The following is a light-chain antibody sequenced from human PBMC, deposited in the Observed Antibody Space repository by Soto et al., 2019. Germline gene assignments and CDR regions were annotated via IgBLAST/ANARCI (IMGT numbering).Light chain of an antibody. CDR1: QSVRSSY. CDR2: GAS. V-gene: IGKV3-20*01. Sequence: EIVLTQSPVTLSLSPVESATLSRRASQSVRSSYLAWYQQKPGQAPRLLIYGASIRATGIPDRFGGSGSGTDFTLTISRMEPEDFEVYYCHQYGDSPLVGPGTKVDIK. CDR3: HQYGDSPL. J-gene: IGKJ3*01.